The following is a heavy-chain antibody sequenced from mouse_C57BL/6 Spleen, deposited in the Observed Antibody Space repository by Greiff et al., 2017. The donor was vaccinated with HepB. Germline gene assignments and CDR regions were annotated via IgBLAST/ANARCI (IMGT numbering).Heavy chain of an antibody. Sequence: QVQLKKSGAELVRPGASVKLFCKASGYTFNEYYINWVKQRPGQGLEWVARIYPGSGNTYYNEKFKGKATLTAEKSSRTDYMQLSSLASEDSAVYFCARAEGLKYYAMDYWGQGTSVTVSS. V-gene: IGHV1-76*01. CDR2: IYPGSGNT. CDR1: GYTFNEYY. CDR3: ARAEGLKYYAMDY. J-gene: IGHJ4*01.